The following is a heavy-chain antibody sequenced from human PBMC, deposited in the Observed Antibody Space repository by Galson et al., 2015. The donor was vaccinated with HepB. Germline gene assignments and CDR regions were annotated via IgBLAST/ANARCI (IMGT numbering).Heavy chain of an antibody. Sequence: SLRLSCAVSGFTFSSDAMHWVRQAPGKGLEWVAVISYDGNEKYYADSVKGRFTISRDNSKNTLFLQVNALTAEDTAVYYCARVFMVVPATPNNWFDPWGQGTLVTVST. CDR3: ARVFMVVPATPNNWFDP. CDR1: GFTFSSDA. J-gene: IGHJ5*02. D-gene: IGHD2-15*01. CDR2: ISYDGNEK. V-gene: IGHV3-30*04.